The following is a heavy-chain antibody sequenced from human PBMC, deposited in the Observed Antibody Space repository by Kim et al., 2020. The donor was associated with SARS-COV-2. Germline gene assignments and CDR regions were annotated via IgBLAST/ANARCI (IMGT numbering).Heavy chain of an antibody. J-gene: IGHJ4*02. CDR2: ISGSGGST. CDR3: AKDLWSGYVNGY. Sequence: GGSLRLSCAASGFTFSSYAMSWVRQAPGKGLEWVSAISGSGGSTYYADSVKDRFTISRDNSKNTLYLQMNSLRAEDTAVYYCAKDLWSGYVNGYWGQGTLVTVSS. CDR1: GFTFSSYA. D-gene: IGHD5-12*01. V-gene: IGHV3-23*01.